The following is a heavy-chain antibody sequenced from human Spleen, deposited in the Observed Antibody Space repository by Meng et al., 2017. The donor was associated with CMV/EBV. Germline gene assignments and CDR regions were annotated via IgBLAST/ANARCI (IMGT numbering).Heavy chain of an antibody. V-gene: IGHV3-30*02. D-gene: IGHD6-19*01. Sequence: VQLVESGGGVVQPGRSLRLSCAASGFTFSSYGMHWVRQAPGKGLEWVAFIRYDGSNKYYADSVKGRFTISRDNSKNTLYLQMNSLRAEDTAVYYCAKDRKSSGWIDYWGQGTLVTVSS. CDR1: GFTFSSYG. J-gene: IGHJ4*02. CDR2: IRYDGSNK. CDR3: AKDRKSSGWIDY.